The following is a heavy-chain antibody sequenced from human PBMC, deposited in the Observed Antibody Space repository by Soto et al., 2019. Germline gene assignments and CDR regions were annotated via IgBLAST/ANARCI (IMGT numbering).Heavy chain of an antibody. CDR1: GFTFSDHY. Sequence: EVQLVESGGGLVQPGGSLRLSCAASGFTFSDHYMDWVRQAPGKGLEWVGRTRNKANSYTTEYAASVKGRFTISRDDSKNSLYLQMNSLKTEDTAVYYCARVGYCSSTSCYAVSGMDVWGQGTTVTVSS. CDR3: ARVGYCSSTSCYAVSGMDV. V-gene: IGHV3-72*01. D-gene: IGHD2-2*03. CDR2: TRNKANSYTT. J-gene: IGHJ6*02.